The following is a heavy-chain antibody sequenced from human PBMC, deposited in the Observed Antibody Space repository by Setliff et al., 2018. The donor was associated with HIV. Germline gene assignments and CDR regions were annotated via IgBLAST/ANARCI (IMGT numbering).Heavy chain of an antibody. V-gene: IGHV4-39*01. CDR3: ASSPIAAPTYYFDY. CDR1: GYSITSNNHY. Sequence: LSLTCAVSGYSITSNNHYWGWTRQPPGKGLEWIGTIYYTGSTYYNPSLKSRVTISADTFKNQFSLKLNSVTAADTAVYYCASSPIAAPTYYFDYWGQGTLVTVSS. CDR2: IYYTGST. D-gene: IGHD6-6*01. J-gene: IGHJ4*02.